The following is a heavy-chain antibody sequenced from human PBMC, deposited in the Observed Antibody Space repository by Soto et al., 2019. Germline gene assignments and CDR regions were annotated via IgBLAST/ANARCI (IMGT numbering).Heavy chain of an antibody. CDR1: GFTFSSYG. D-gene: IGHD5-18*01. Sequence: PGGSLRLSCAASGFTFSSYGMHWVRQAPGKGLEWVAVISYDGSNKYYADSVKGRFTISRDNSKNTLYLQMNSLRAEDTAVYYCAKNRRGDTAMDPLDYWGQGTLVTVSS. V-gene: IGHV3-30*18. J-gene: IGHJ4*02. CDR3: AKNRRGDTAMDPLDY. CDR2: ISYDGSNK.